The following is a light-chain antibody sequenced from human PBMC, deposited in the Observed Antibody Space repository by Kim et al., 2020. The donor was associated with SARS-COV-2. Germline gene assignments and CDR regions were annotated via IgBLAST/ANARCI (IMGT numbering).Light chain of an antibody. Sequence: ELTQDPAVSVALGQTVRITCQGDSLRTYYASWYQQKPGQAPVLVIYGKNNRPSGIPDRFSGSSSGNTASLTITGAQAEDESDYYCNSRDSSGNHLVFGGGTKLTVL. CDR2: GKN. CDR3: NSRDSSGNHLV. J-gene: IGLJ2*01. V-gene: IGLV3-19*01. CDR1: SLRTYY.